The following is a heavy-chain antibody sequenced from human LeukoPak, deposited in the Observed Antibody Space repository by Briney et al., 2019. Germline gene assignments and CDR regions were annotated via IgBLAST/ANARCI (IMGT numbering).Heavy chain of an antibody. CDR1: GFTFDDYA. CDR2: ISWNSGSI. J-gene: IGHJ6*02. D-gene: IGHD3-9*01. Sequence: PGRSLRLSCAASGFTFDDYAMHWVRQAPGKGLEWVSGISWNSGSIGYADSVKGRFTISRDNAKNSLYLQMNSLRAEDTALYYCAKAGDYDILTGYYKGADYYGMDVWGQGTTVTVSS. V-gene: IGHV3-9*01. CDR3: AKAGDYDILTGYYKGADYYGMDV.